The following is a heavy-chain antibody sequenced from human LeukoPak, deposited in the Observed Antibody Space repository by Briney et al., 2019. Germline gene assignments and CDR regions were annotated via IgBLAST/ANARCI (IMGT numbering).Heavy chain of an antibody. D-gene: IGHD6-19*01. CDR1: GGSFSGYY. V-gene: IGHV4-34*01. Sequence: SETLSLTCAVYGGSFSGYYWSWIRQPPGKGLEWIGEINHSGSTNYNPSLKSRVTISVDTSKNQFSLKLSSVTAADTAVYYCASRRLNSSGLHYYFDYWGQGTLVTVSS. J-gene: IGHJ4*02. CDR2: INHSGST. CDR3: ASRRLNSSGLHYYFDY.